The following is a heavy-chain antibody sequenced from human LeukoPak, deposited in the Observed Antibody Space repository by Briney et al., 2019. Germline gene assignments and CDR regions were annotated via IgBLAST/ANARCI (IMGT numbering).Heavy chain of an antibody. CDR3: AKLSQLLQWFQN. CDR1: GFTFSSYA. J-gene: IGHJ4*02. Sequence: PGGSLRLSCAASGFTFSSYAMSWVRQAPGKGLEWVSAISGSGGSTYYADSVKGRFTISRDNSKNTLFLQMNSLRAEDTALYYCAKLSQLLQWFQNWGQGTLVTVSS. V-gene: IGHV3-23*01. D-gene: IGHD3-3*01. CDR2: ISGSGGST.